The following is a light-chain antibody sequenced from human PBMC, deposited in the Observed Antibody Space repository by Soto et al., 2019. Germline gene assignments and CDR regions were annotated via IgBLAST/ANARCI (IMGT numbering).Light chain of an antibody. V-gene: IGLV4-69*01. CDR1: SGHSSYA. CDR2: LNSDGSH. CDR3: QTWGTTVV. J-gene: IGLJ2*01. Sequence: QSVLTQSPSASASLGASVKLTCTLSSGHSSYAIAWHQQQPGKGPRYLMKLNSDGSHSKGDGIPDRFSGSSSGAERYLSISSLQSEDEADYYCQTWGTTVVFGGGTKVTVL.